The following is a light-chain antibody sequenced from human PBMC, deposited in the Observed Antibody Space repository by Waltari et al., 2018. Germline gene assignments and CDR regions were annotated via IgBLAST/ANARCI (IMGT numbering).Light chain of an antibody. CDR2: SAS. CDR1: QSVRSN. Sequence: EIVVTQSPAALSVSPGERVTLSCRASQSVRSNLAWYQQNPGQAPRLLIYSASTRATGIPARFSGYGSGAESTLTISSLHSEDFAIYYCQQYDVWPYTFGQGTKLDIK. J-gene: IGKJ2*01. V-gene: IGKV3-15*01. CDR3: QQYDVWPYT.